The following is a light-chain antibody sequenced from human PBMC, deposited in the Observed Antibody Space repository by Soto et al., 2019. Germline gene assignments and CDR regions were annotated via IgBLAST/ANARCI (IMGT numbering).Light chain of an antibody. CDR2: SNN. Sequence: QPVLIQPPSASGTPGQRVSVSCSGTTSNIGRNSVNWYQQFPGTAPKLLIHSNNQRPSGVPDRFSGSKSGASASLAISGLQSEDEADYYCATWDDGLNAGVFGGGTQLTVL. CDR3: ATWDDGLNAGV. V-gene: IGLV1-44*01. J-gene: IGLJ2*01. CDR1: TSNIGRNS.